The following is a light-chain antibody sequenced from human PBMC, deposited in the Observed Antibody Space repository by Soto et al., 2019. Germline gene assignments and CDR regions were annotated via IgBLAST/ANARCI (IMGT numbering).Light chain of an antibody. CDR3: CSYADNYSYV. V-gene: IGLV2-11*01. CDR1: SSDVGGYNY. J-gene: IGLJ1*01. CDR2: DVS. Sequence: LTQPASVSGSPGQSITISCTGTSSDVGGYNYVSWYQQHPGKAPKLMIYDVSKRPSGVPDRFSGSKSGNTASLTISGLQAEDEADYYCCSYADNYSYVFGTGTKVTVL.